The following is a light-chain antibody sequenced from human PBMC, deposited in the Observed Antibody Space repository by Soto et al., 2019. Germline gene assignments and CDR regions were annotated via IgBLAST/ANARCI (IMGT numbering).Light chain of an antibody. CDR1: QRITNNY. J-gene: IGKJ2*01. V-gene: IGKV3-20*01. CDR2: YAS. Sequence: EIVLTQSPGTLSLSPVERATLSCRASQRITNNYSAWYQQKPGQAPRLLIYYASSRATGIPDRFSGSGSGTDFTLTISRLEPEDFALYYCQQYGSSYTFGQGTQLEIK. CDR3: QQYGSSYT.